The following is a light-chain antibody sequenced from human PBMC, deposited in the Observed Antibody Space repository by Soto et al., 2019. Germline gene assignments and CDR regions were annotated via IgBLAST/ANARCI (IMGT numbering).Light chain of an antibody. CDR1: QSVSSSH. Sequence: SVFTQSPCTLSMSTGERATLSCRASQSVSSSHLGWYQKKPGQAPRLLIYGASYRATGIPDRFSGSGSGTDFTLTISRLEPEDSAVYYCQQYGSSLRTFGQGTKVDIK. V-gene: IGKV3-20*01. J-gene: IGKJ1*01. CDR2: GAS. CDR3: QQYGSSLRT.